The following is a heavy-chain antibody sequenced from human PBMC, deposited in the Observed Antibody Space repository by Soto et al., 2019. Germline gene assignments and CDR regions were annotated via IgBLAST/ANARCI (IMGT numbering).Heavy chain of an antibody. CDR2: INSAGTP. V-gene: IGHV3-53*02. J-gene: IGHJ6*02. D-gene: IGHD3-10*01. CDR1: GFTVATNY. Sequence: EVQLVDTGGGLIQPGGSLRLTCDACGFTVATNYMSWVRQAPGKGLEWVSLINSAGTPYYADSVNGRFTVSRDTSKNTLYLQMSSLRVDDTAVYFCAREKSTMIRGVRYGMDVWGQGTTVTVSS. CDR3: AREKSTMIRGVRYGMDV.